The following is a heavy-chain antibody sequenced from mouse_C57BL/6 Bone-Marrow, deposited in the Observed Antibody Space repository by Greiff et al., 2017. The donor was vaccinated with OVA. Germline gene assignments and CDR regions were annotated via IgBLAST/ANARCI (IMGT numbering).Heavy chain of an antibody. CDR1: GFTFSSYA. Sequence: EVKVVESGGGLVKPGGSLKLSCAASGFTFSSYAMSWVRQTPEKRLEWVATISDGGSYTYYPDNVKGRFTISRDNAKNNLYLQMSHLKSEDTAMYYCARVPFDYWGQGTTLTVSS. CDR3: ARVPFDY. CDR2: ISDGGSYT. J-gene: IGHJ2*01. V-gene: IGHV5-4*03.